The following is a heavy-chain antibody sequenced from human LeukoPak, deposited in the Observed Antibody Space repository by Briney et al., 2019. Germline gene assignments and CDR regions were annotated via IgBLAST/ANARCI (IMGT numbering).Heavy chain of an antibody. D-gene: IGHD3-16*01. CDR2: INPDSGFT. J-gene: IGHJ4*02. Sequence: ASVKVSCKASGYKFTDDYMHWVRQAPGQGLEFMGWINPDSGFTNYAQKFKGRVTMTRDTSISTAYLEVRSLTSDDTAVYYCAPTAEAYTSWWKVWGQGTLITVSS. CDR3: APTAEAYTSWWKV. CDR1: GYKFTDDY. V-gene: IGHV1-2*02.